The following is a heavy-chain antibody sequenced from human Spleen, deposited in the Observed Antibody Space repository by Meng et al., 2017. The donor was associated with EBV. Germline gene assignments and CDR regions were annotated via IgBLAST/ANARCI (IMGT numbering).Heavy chain of an antibody. D-gene: IGHD1-1*01. Sequence: VQLEESGPGQVKPSGTLSRICTVSGGSISTSNWWSWVRQSPGKGLEWIGEVFRTGDTNYNPSLKSRVTILIDKSKNQFSLKLNSVTAADTAIYFCASDGISRYFDNWGPGTLVTVSS. J-gene: IGHJ4*02. CDR3: ASDGISRYFDN. CDR2: VFRTGDT. CDR1: GGSISTSNW. V-gene: IGHV4-4*02.